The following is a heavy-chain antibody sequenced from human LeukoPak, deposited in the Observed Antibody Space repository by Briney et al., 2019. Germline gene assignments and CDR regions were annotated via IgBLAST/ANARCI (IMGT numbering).Heavy chain of an antibody. V-gene: IGHV4-59*01. CDR1: GGSISSYY. Sequence: SETLSLTCTVSGGSISSYYWSWIRQPPGKGLEWIGYIYYSGSTNYNPSLKSRVTISVDTSKNQFSLKLSSVTAADPAVYYCARAHITMVRGPGWFDPWGQGTLVTVSS. CDR2: IYYSGST. D-gene: IGHD3-10*01. J-gene: IGHJ5*02. CDR3: ARAHITMVRGPGWFDP.